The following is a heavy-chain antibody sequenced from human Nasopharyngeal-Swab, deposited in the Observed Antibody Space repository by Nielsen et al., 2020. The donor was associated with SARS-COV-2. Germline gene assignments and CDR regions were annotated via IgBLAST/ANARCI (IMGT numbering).Heavy chain of an antibody. CDR3: ARDTYHFWSGYRYFDS. CDR1: GFTFSTYT. Sequence: GGSLRLSCAASGFTFSTYTMHWVRQAPGKGLEWVAVVSYDGSNKYCADSVKGQFTISRDNSKNSLYLQINSLRVEDTAMYYCARDTYHFWSGYRYFDSWGQGTLVTVSS. CDR2: VSYDGSNK. V-gene: IGHV3-30*04. D-gene: IGHD3-3*01. J-gene: IGHJ4*02.